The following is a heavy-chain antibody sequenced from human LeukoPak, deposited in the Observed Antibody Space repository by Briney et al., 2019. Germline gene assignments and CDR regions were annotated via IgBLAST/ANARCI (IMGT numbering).Heavy chain of an antibody. CDR3: ARDRIKSGSYYFDY. Sequence: AESLSLSCAASAFTISDYSMNWVRQAPGKGLEWVSYISGRSSTIYYADSVKGRFTISRDNAKNSMYLQMNSLRAEDTAVYYCARDRIKSGSYYFDYWGQGTLVTVSS. CDR2: ISGRSSTI. D-gene: IGHD1-26*01. V-gene: IGHV3-48*01. J-gene: IGHJ4*02. CDR1: AFTISDYS.